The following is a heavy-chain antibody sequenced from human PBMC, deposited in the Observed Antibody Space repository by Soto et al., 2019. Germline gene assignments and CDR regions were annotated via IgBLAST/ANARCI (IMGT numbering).Heavy chain of an antibody. V-gene: IGHV3-13*01. CDR2: IGTAGDT. J-gene: IGHJ6*02. Sequence: GSLRLSCAASGFTFSSYDMHWVRQATGKGLEWVSAIGTAGDTYYPGSVKGRFTISRENAKNSLYLQMNSLRAEDTAVYYCARGAVAGTFRNYYGMDVWGQGTTVTVSS. CDR3: ARGAVAGTFRNYYGMDV. CDR1: GFTFSSYD. D-gene: IGHD6-19*01.